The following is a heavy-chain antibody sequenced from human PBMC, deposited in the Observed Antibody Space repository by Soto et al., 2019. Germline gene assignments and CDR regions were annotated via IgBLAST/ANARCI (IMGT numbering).Heavy chain of an antibody. V-gene: IGHV1-69*13. D-gene: IGHD2-2*01. CDR3: ARSRVVPTAISWFDP. CDR1: GGTFSSYA. J-gene: IGHJ5*02. Sequence: SVKVSCKASGGTFSSYAISWVRPAPGHGLEWMGGIIPLFGTANSAQKFQGRVTITADESTSTAYMELSSLRSEDTAVYYCARSRVVPTAISWFDPWGQGTLVTVSS. CDR2: IIPLFGTA.